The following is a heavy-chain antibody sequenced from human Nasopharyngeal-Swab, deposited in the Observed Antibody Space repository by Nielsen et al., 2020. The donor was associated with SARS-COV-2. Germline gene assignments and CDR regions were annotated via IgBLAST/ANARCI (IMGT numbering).Heavy chain of an antibody. CDR3: ARSPSDYYYDSSGYYEYRGMDV. CDR1: GGTFSSYA. J-gene: IGHJ6*02. CDR2: IIPTFGTA. D-gene: IGHD3-22*01. V-gene: IGHV1-69*13. Sequence: SVKVSCKASGGTFSSYAISWVRQAPGQGLEWMGGIIPTFGTANYAQKFQGRVTITADESTSTAYMELSSLRSEDTAVYYCARSPSDYYYDSSGYYEYRGMDVWGQGTTVTVSS.